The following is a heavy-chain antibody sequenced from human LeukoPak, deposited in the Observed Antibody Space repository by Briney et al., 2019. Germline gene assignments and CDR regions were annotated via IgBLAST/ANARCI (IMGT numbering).Heavy chain of an antibody. CDR3: ARGGGYTSSWYLEAFDI. CDR1: GFTFSSYA. V-gene: IGHV3-23*01. Sequence: PGGSLRLSCAASGFTFSSYAMSWVRQAPGKGLEWVSAISDSGGNTYYADSVKGRFTISRDNAKNSLYLQMCSLRAEDTAVYYCARGGGYTSSWYLEAFDIWGQGTMVTVSS. CDR2: ISDSGGNT. D-gene: IGHD6-13*01. J-gene: IGHJ3*02.